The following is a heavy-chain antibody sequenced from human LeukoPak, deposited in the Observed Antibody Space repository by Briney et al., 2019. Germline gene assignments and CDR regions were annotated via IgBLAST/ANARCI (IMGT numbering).Heavy chain of an antibody. Sequence: KFQGRVTMTRDTSTSIAYMELRSLRSDDTAVYYCARDGEYGDYVWIDYWGQGTLVTVSS. J-gene: IGHJ4*02. V-gene: IGHV1-18*01. D-gene: IGHD4-17*01. CDR3: ARDGEYGDYVWIDY.